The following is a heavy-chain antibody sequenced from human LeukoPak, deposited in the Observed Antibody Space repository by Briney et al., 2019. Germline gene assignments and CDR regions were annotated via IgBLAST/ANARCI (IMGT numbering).Heavy chain of an antibody. Sequence: GGSLRLSCAASGITFSSYAMSWVRQAPGKGLEWVSAISGSGGSTYYADSVKGRFTISRDNSKNTLYLQMNSLRAEDTAVYYCAKTGVVTAILYYFDYWGQGTLVTVSS. J-gene: IGHJ4*02. D-gene: IGHD2-21*02. V-gene: IGHV3-23*01. CDR1: GITFSSYA. CDR2: ISGSGGST. CDR3: AKTGVVTAILYYFDY.